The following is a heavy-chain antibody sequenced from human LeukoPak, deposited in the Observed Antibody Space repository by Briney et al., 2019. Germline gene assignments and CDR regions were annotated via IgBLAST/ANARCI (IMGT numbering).Heavy chain of an antibody. Sequence: GGSLRLSCAAYGFPFSNYAMSWVRRAPGGGLQSVSCISARGGSTYYADSVKGRFTISRDSAKNTLYLQVNSLRAEDTARYYCAKDRYDYGNYDYFDYWGQGTLVTVSS. CDR2: ISARGGST. V-gene: IGHV3-23*01. J-gene: IGHJ4*02. CDR1: GFPFSNYA. D-gene: IGHD4-11*01. CDR3: AKDRYDYGNYDYFDY.